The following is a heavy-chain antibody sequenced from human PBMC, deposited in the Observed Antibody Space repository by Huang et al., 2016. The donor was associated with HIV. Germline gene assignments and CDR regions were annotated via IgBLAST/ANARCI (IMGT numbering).Heavy chain of an antibody. CDR1: GYSFTSYY. V-gene: IGHV1-46*01. D-gene: IGHD2-2*01. Sequence: QVQLVQSGAEAKKPGASVQVSRKASGYSFTSYYMHWWRQAPGQGLEGVGRINHSGGSTRDAQRVQGRVTRTRDTSTSTVYRGRRSLRTEDTAVYYCARVRGSSTSGYGMDVWGQGTTVTISS. J-gene: IGHJ6*02. CDR3: ARVRGSSTSGYGMDV. CDR2: INHSGGST.